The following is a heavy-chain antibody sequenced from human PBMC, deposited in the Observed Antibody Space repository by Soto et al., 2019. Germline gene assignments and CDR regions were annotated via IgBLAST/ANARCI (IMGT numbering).Heavy chain of an antibody. CDR2: IFHGGNT. J-gene: IGHJ3*01. V-gene: IGHV4-38-2*01. Sequence: SETLSLTCAVCGFFISSGNYWGWIRKPPGKGLEWIGSIFHGGNTYYNPSLKSRVTISVDMSKNQFSLKLNSVTAADTAVYYCARARWYDAFDVWGQGTVVTVSS. CDR3: ARARWYDAFDV. D-gene: IGHD2-15*01. CDR1: GFFISSGNY.